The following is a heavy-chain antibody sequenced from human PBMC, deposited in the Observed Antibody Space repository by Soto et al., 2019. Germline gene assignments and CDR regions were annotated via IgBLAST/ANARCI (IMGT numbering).Heavy chain of an antibody. D-gene: IGHD3-22*01. CDR3: ARGHDSSARWDYFDY. Sequence: SETLSLTCTVSGGSISSGDYYWSWIRQPPGKGLEWIGYIYYSGSTYYNPSLKSRVTISVDTSKNQFSLKLSSVTAADTAVYYCARGHDSSARWDYFDYWGQGTLVTVSS. J-gene: IGHJ4*02. CDR2: IYYSGST. V-gene: IGHV4-30-4*01. CDR1: GGSISSGDYY.